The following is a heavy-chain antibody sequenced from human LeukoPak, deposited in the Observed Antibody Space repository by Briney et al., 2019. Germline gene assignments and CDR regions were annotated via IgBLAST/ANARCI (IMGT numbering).Heavy chain of an antibody. Sequence: ASVKVSCKASGGTFSSYAISWVRQAPGQGLEWMGGIIPIFGTANYAQKFQGRVTITADESTSTAYMELSSLRSEDTAVYYCARDRYCSSTSCYRIAVAGNGYYYMDVWGKGTTVTVSS. CDR3: ARDRYCSSTSCYRIAVAGNGYYYMDV. CDR1: GGTFSSYA. J-gene: IGHJ6*03. CDR2: IIPIFGTA. V-gene: IGHV1-69*13. D-gene: IGHD2-2*01.